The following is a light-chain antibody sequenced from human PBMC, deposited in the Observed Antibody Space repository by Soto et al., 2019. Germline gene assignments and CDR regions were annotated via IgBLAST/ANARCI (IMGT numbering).Light chain of an antibody. V-gene: IGKV3-11*01. CDR3: QQRSNWPPS. CDR2: DAS. Sequence: EIVLRHSQGTLSLSPGERATLTCRASQSVSSYLAWYQQKPGQAPRLLIYDASNRATGIPARFSGSGSGTDFTLTISSLEPEDFAVYYCQQRSNWPPSFGQGTRLEIK. CDR1: QSVSSY. J-gene: IGKJ5*01.